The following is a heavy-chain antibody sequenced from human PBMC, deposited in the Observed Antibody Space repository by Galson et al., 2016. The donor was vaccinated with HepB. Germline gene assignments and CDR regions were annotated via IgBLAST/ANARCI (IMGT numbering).Heavy chain of an antibody. CDR2: ISDDGTSK. D-gene: IGHD6-19*01. CDR1: GFSFSPYG. Sequence: SLRLSCAASGFSFSPYGMHWVRQAPGKWLEWVSLISDDGTSKSYADYVKGRFTISRDNSKNTLFLEMNSLRVEDTAVYYCAKGMGIAVSGSLRYYYGMDVWGQGTTVTVSS. V-gene: IGHV3-30*18. CDR3: AKGMGIAVSGSLRYYYGMDV. J-gene: IGHJ6*02.